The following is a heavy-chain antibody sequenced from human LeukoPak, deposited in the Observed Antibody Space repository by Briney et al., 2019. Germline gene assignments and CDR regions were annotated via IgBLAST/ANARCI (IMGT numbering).Heavy chain of an antibody. Sequence: SETLSLTCTVSGGSISSGGYYWSWIRQHPGKGLEWIGYIYYSGSTYYNPSLKSRVTISVDTSKNQFSLKLSSVTAADTAVYYCARDGWSGWYYFDYWGQGTLVTVSS. J-gene: IGHJ4*02. CDR1: GGSISSGGYY. V-gene: IGHV4-31*03. D-gene: IGHD6-19*01. CDR3: ARDGWSGWYYFDY. CDR2: IYYSGST.